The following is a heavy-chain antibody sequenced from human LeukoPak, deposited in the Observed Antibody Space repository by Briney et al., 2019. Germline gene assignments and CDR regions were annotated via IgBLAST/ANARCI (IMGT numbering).Heavy chain of an antibody. CDR2: IWYDGSNK. V-gene: IGHV3-33*08. J-gene: IGHJ6*02. CDR1: GFTFSSYG. D-gene: IGHD3-10*01. Sequence: GRSLRLSCAASGFTFSSYGMHWVRQAPGKGLEWVAVIWYDGSNKYYADSVKGRFTISRDNSKNTLYLQMNSLRAEDTAVYYCARDNGFGELYCYYYGMDVWGQGTTVTVSS. CDR3: ARDNGFGELYCYYYGMDV.